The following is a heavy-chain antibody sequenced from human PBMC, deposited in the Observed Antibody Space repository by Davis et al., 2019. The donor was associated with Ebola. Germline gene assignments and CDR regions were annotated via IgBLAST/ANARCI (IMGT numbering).Heavy chain of an antibody. CDR1: GYTFTGYY. Sequence: SVKVSCKASGYTFTGYYMHWVRQAPGQGLEWMGGIIPIFGTANYAQKFQGRVTITADESTSTAYMELSSLRSEDTAVYYCARREYQLLRDAFDIWGQGTMVTVSS. CDR3: ARREYQLLRDAFDI. D-gene: IGHD2-2*01. CDR2: IIPIFGTA. J-gene: IGHJ3*02. V-gene: IGHV1-69*13.